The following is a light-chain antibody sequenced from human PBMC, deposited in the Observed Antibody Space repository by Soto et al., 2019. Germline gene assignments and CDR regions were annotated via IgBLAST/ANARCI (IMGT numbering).Light chain of an antibody. V-gene: IGLV2-14*01. CDR2: EVN. Sequence: QSVLTQPASVSGSPGQSITISCAGASSVVGGYNYVSWSQQHPGNAPMLMISEVNTPPSGVPNRFSGSKSGNTASLTISGIQAEDEADYYCSSKTSSRTPFVFGTGTKVTVL. CDR1: SSVVGGYNY. J-gene: IGLJ1*01. CDR3: SSKTSSRTPFV.